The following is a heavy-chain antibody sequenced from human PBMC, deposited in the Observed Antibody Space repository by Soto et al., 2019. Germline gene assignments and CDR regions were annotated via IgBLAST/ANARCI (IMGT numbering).Heavy chain of an antibody. D-gene: IGHD6-19*01. Sequence: QVQLVQSGAEVKKPGSSVKVSCKASGGTFSSYAISWVRQAPGQGLEWMGGIIPIFGTANYAQKFQGRVTXTXAIXTSTADMELSSLRSEDTAVYYCARDASSGWSGFDYWGQGTLVTVSS. CDR2: IIPIFGTA. CDR3: ARDASSGWSGFDY. J-gene: IGHJ4*02. CDR1: GGTFSSYA. V-gene: IGHV1-69*14.